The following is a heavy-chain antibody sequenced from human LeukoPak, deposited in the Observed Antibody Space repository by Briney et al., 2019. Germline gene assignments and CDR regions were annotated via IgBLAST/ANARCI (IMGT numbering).Heavy chain of an antibody. D-gene: IGHD2-8*02. CDR2: IYYSGTT. CDR1: GGSITSYY. CDR3: ARATTAYCTGGICPNFDF. J-gene: IGHJ4*02. V-gene: IGHV4-59*01. Sequence: SETLSLTCTVSGGSITSYYWNWIRQPPGKGLEWIGYIYYSGTTKFNPSLKSRVTMSVDTSRNHFSLQLSSVTAADTALYYCARATTAYCTGGICPNFDFWGQGTLVTVSS.